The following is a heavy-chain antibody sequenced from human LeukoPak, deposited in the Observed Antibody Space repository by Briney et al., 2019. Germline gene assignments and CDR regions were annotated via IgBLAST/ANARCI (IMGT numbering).Heavy chain of an antibody. CDR2: IYYSGST. D-gene: IGHD4-17*01. V-gene: IGHV4-59*12. CDR1: GGSISSYY. CDR3: ARGRDGDPRGNWFDP. Sequence: SETLSLTCTVSGGSISSYYWSWIRQPPGKGLEWIGYIYYSGSTNYNPSLKSRVTISVDTSKNQFSLKLSSVTAADTAVYYCARGRDGDPRGNWFDPWGQGTLVTVSS. J-gene: IGHJ5*02.